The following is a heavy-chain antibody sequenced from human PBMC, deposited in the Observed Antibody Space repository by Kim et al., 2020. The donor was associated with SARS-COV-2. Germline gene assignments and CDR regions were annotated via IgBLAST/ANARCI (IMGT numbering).Heavy chain of an antibody. D-gene: IGHD6-19*01. CDR1: GFTFSSYA. V-gene: IGHV3-23*01. CDR3: AKDRKQWLVRQTGDAFDI. Sequence: GGSLRLSCAASGFTFSSYAMSWVRQAPGKGLEWVSAISGSGGSTYYADSVKGRFTISRDNSKNTLYLQMNSLRAEDTAVYYCAKDRKQWLVRQTGDAFDIWGQGTMVTVSS. J-gene: IGHJ3*02. CDR2: ISGSGGST.